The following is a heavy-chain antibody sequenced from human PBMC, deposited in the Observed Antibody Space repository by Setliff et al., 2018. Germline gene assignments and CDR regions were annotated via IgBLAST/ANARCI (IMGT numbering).Heavy chain of an antibody. V-gene: IGHV4-38-2*01. CDR3: ARVSCGSSSCAYFDS. CDR1: DYSITSNYY. D-gene: IGHD2-2*01. Sequence: PSETLSLTCAVSDYSITSNYYWGWIRQPPGKGLEWIGSIFHTGSTYYNPSLRSRVTISVDTSKNQFFLKLSSVTAADTAVYYCARVSCGSSSCAYFDSWGQGTLVTVSS. CDR2: IFHTGST. J-gene: IGHJ4*02.